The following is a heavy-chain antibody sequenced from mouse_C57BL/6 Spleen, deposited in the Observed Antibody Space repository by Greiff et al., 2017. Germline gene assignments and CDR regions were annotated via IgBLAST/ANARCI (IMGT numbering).Heavy chain of an antibody. D-gene: IGHD2-4*01. CDR2: ISSGGSYT. V-gene: IGHV5-6*01. J-gene: IGHJ1*03. CDR3: ARQGYDYDEGYFDV. CDR1: GFTFSSYG. Sequence: EVKLVESGGDLVKPGGSLKLSCAASGFTFSSYGMSWVRQTPDKRLEWVATISSGGSYTYYPDSVKGRFTISRDNAKNTLYLQMSSLKSEDTAMYYCARQGYDYDEGYFDVWGTGTTVTVSS.